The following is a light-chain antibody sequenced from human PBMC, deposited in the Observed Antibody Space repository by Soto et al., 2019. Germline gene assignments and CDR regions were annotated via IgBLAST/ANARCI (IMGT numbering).Light chain of an antibody. CDR1: QSISSY. Sequence: DIQMTHSPSSLSASVLYRVTITCRGSQSISSYLNWYQQKPGKAPKLLIYAASSLQSGVPSRFSGSGSGTDFTLTISSLQPEDFATYYCQQSYSTPITFGQGTRLEIK. J-gene: IGKJ5*01. V-gene: IGKV1-39*01. CDR2: AAS. CDR3: QQSYSTPIT.